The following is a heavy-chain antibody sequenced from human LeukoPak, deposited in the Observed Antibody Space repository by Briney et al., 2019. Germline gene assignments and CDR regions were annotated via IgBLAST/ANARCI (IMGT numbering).Heavy chain of an antibody. CDR2: TRNKANSYTT. J-gene: IGHJ5*02. Sequence: GGSLRLSCAASGFTFSDHYMDWVRQAPGKGLEWVGRTRNKANSYTTEYAASVKGRFTISRDDSKNSLYLQMNSLRAEDTAVYYCARGQVYYLNGNWFDPWGQGTLVTVSS. D-gene: IGHD3-10*01. CDR1: GFTFSDHY. V-gene: IGHV3-72*01. CDR3: ARGQVYYLNGNWFDP.